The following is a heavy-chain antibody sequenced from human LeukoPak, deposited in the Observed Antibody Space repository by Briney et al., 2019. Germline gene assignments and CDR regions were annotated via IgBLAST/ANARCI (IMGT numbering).Heavy chain of an antibody. J-gene: IGHJ4*02. CDR2: IYYSGST. V-gene: IGHV4-59*01. CDR3: ARRSGVLDSRDSRYYFDH. CDR1: GGSISSYY. D-gene: IGHD3-22*01. Sequence: PSETLPLTCTVSGGSISSYYWSWIRQPPGKGLEWIGYIYYSGSTNYNPSLKSRVTISVDTSKNQFSLNLTSVTAADTAVYYCARRSGVLDSRDSRYYFDHWGQGTLVAVSS.